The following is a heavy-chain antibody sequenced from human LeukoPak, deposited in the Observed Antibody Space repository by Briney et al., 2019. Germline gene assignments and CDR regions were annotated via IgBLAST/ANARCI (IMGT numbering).Heavy chain of an antibody. CDR2: IYHSGST. CDR3: ASADYDSSGYYSSSH. D-gene: IGHD3-22*01. Sequence: PSETLSLTCAVSGGSISSSNWWSWVRQPPGKGLEWIGEIYHSGSTNYNPSLKSRVTISVDKSKNQFSLKLSSVTAADTAVYYCASADYDSSGYYSSSHWGQGTLVTVSS. CDR1: GGSISSSNW. J-gene: IGHJ4*02. V-gene: IGHV4-4*02.